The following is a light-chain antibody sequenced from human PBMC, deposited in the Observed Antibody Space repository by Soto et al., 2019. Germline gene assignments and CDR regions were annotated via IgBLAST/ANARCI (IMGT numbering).Light chain of an antibody. CDR2: EVS. V-gene: IGLV2-14*01. J-gene: IGLJ3*02. CDR1: SSDVGGYNY. Sequence: QSALTQPASVPGSPGQSITISCTGTSSDVGGYNYVSWYQQHPGKAPKLMIYEVSNRPSGVSNRFSGSKSGNTASLTISGLQAEDAADYYCSSYTTISTLEVFGGGTKLTVL. CDR3: SSYTTISTLEV.